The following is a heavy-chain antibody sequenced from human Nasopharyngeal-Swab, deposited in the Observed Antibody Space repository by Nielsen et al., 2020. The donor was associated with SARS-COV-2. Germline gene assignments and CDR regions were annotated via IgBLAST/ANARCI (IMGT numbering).Heavy chain of an antibody. CDR2: ISWNSGSI. D-gene: IGHD6-19*01. J-gene: IGHJ6*02. CDR1: GFTFDDYA. CDR3: ATGGSSGWYYYYYGMDV. V-gene: IGHV3-9*01. Sequence: GGSLRPSCAASGFTFDDYAMHWVRQAPGKGLEWVSGISWNSGSIGYADSVKGRFTISRDNAKNSLYLQMNSLRAEDTALYYCATGGSSGWYYYYYGMDVWGQGTTVTVSS.